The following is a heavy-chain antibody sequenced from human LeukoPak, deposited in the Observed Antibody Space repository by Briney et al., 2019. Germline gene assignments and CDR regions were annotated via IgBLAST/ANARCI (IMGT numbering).Heavy chain of an antibody. J-gene: IGHJ4*02. CDR2: ISAYNGNT. Sequence: ASVKVSCKASGYTFTSYGISWVRQAPGQGLEWMGWISAYNGNTNYAQKLQGRVTMTTDTSTSTAYMELRSLRSDDTAVYYCARDYYYDSSGYYYPHPGYWGQGTLVTVSS. CDR1: GYTFTSYG. D-gene: IGHD3-22*01. CDR3: ARDYYYDSSGYYYPHPGY. V-gene: IGHV1-18*01.